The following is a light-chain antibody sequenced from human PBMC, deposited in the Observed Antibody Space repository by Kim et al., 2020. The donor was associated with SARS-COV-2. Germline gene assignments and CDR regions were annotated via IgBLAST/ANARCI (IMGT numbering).Light chain of an antibody. J-gene: IGLJ3*02. CDR2: RNN. CDR1: SNNVGDQG. Sequence: PTATLPCTGDSNNVGDQGATWLQQHQGHPPKLLSYRNNNRPSGISERFSASRSGNTASLTIAGLQPDDEGDYYCSAWDRRLSAWVFGEGTQLTVL. V-gene: IGLV10-54*04. CDR3: SAWDRRLSAWV.